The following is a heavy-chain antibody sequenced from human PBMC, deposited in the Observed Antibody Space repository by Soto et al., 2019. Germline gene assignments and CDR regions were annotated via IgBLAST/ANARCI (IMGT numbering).Heavy chain of an antibody. D-gene: IGHD2-15*01. V-gene: IGHV4-34*01. CDR1: GGSFSGYY. CDR3: ARLGYYRSGRPP. J-gene: IGHJ4*02. Sequence: SETLSLTCAVYGGSFSGYYWSWIRQPPGKGLEWIGEVNHSGSTNYNPSLKSRVTISVDTSKNQFSLKLSSVTAADTAVYYCARLGYYRSGRPPWGQGTLVTVSS. CDR2: VNHSGST.